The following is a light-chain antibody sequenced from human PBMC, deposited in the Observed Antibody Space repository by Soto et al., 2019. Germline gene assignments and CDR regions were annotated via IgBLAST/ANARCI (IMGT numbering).Light chain of an antibody. J-gene: IGKJ3*01. CDR1: QSVSNY. Sequence: EIVLTQSASTLSSSPGERATLSCRASQSVSNYLAWYQQKPGQAPRLLIYDASNRATGIPARFSGSEYGTDFNLTISSLEPEDFAVYDCQQRSSWPPSFGPGTKVDI. CDR2: DAS. CDR3: QQRSSWPPS. V-gene: IGKV3-11*01.